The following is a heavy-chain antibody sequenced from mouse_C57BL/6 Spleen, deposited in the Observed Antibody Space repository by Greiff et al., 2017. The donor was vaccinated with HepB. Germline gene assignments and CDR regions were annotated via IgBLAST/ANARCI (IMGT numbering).Heavy chain of an antibody. CDR3: ARTQLPLYAMDY. D-gene: IGHD2-1*01. Sequence: VQVVESGPGLVAPSQSLSITCTVSGFSLTSYGVHWVRQPPGKGLEWLVVIWSDGSTTYNSALKSRLGISKDNSKSQVFLKMNSLQTDDTAMYYCARTQLPLYAMDYWGQGTSVTVSS. CDR1: GFSLTSYG. V-gene: IGHV2-6*03. J-gene: IGHJ4*01. CDR2: IWSDGST.